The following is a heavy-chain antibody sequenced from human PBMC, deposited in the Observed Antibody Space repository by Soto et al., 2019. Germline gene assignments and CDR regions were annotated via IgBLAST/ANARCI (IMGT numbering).Heavy chain of an antibody. CDR3: ARDIVDTAMVPDLYYYGMDF. D-gene: IGHD5-18*01. V-gene: IGHV1-69*01. J-gene: IGHJ6*02. Sequence: QVQLVQSGAEVKKPGSSVKVSCKASGGTFSSYAISWVRQAPGQGLEWMGGIIPIFGTANYAQKFQGRVTITADESTSTAYMELSSLRSEDTAVYYCARDIVDTAMVPDLYYYGMDFWGQGTTVTVSS. CDR2: IIPIFGTA. CDR1: GGTFSSYA.